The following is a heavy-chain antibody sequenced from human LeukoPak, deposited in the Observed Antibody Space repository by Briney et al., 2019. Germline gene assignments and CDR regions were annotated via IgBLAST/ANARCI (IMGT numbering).Heavy chain of an antibody. CDR3: ARAMGTVYYYYYMDV. CDR2: MNPNSGNT. V-gene: IGHV1-8*02. Sequence: ASVKVSCKASGYTFTSYDINWVRQATGQGLEWMGWMNPNSGNTGYAQKFQGRVTMTRDTSISTAYMELSRQRSDDTAVYYCARAMGTVYYYYYMDVWGKGTTVTVSS. J-gene: IGHJ6*03. CDR1: GYTFTSYD. D-gene: IGHD5-18*01.